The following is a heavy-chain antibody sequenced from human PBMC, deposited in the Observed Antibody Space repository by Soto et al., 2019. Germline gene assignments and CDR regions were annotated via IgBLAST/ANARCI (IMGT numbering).Heavy chain of an antibody. V-gene: IGHV3-30*18. J-gene: IGHJ6*02. D-gene: IGHD6-13*01. CDR3: AKETSGYSSRWSYYYGMDV. CDR1: GFTFSSYG. Sequence: QVQLVESGGGVVQPGRSLRLSCAASGFTFSSYGMHWVRQAPGKGLEWVAIISYDGSNKYYADSVKGRFTISRDNSKNTLHLQMNSLRAEDTAVYYRAKETSGYSSRWSYYYGMDVWGQGTTVTVSS. CDR2: ISYDGSNK.